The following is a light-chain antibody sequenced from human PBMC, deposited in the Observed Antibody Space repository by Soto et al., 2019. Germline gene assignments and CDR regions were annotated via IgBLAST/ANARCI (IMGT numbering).Light chain of an antibody. V-gene: IGKV1-9*01. CDR3: QKLNSYPLN. CDR2: AAS. CDR1: QGISSY. J-gene: IGKJ4*01. Sequence: DIQLTQSPSFLSASVGDRVTITCRASQGISSYLAWYQQKPGKAPKLLIYAASTLQSGVPSRFSGSGSGTEFTLTISSLQPEDFATYYCQKLNSYPLNCGGGTKGDIK.